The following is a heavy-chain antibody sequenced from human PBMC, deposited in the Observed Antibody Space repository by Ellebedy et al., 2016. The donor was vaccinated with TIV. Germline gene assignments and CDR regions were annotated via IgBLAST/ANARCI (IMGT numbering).Heavy chain of an antibody. V-gene: IGHV3-11*01. CDR1: GFTFSDYY. CDR2: ISSSGSTI. Sequence: GGSLRLXCAASGFTFSDYYMSWIRQAPGKGLEWVSYISSSGSTIYYADSVKGRFTISRDNAKNSLYLQMNSLRAEDTAVNYCARSPYSSGWYVWFDPWGQGTLVTVSS. J-gene: IGHJ5*02. D-gene: IGHD6-19*01. CDR3: ARSPYSSGWYVWFDP.